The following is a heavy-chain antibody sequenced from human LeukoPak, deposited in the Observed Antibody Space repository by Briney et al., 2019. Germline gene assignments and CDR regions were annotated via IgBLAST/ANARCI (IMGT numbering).Heavy chain of an antibody. Sequence: GGSLRLSCAASEFTLSDYYMSWIRQAPGKGLEWVSYISRSGTTIYYADSVKGRFTISRDNAKNSLYLQMNSLRADDTAVYFCARDKYGTSGCFDYWGQGALVTVSS. J-gene: IGHJ4*02. V-gene: IGHV3-11*01. CDR1: EFTLSDYY. CDR2: ISRSGTTI. CDR3: ARDKYGTSGCFDY. D-gene: IGHD5-12*01.